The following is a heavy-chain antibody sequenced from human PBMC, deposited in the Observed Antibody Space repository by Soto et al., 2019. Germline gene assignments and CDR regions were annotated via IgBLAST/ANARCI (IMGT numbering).Heavy chain of an antibody. D-gene: IGHD4-17*01. CDR3: ARGRLPNEY. CDR2: MSFDESNK. CDR1: GFTLSTYD. J-gene: IGHJ4*02. V-gene: IGHV3-30*03. Sequence: QVQLVESGGGVVQPGRSPRLSCAASGFTLSTYDMHWVRQAPGKGLEWVTLMSFDESNKYYADSVKGRFTISRDNSKNTLYLQMNSLRAEDTAVYYCARGRLPNEYWGQGTLVTVSS.